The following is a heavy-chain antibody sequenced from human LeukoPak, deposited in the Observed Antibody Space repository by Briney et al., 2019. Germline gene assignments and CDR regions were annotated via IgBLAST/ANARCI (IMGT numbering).Heavy chain of an antibody. Sequence: SETLSLTCRISGASISSGNHYWNWIRQSPRKGLEWMGFIYYSGSTYYNPSLKSRIAISVDTSKNQFSLRLTSVTAADTAVYYCGNQKDSSSFVDHWGQGALVTVSS. CDR1: GASISSGNHY. CDR3: GNQKDSSSFVDH. J-gene: IGHJ4*02. V-gene: IGHV4-30-4*01. CDR2: IYYSGST. D-gene: IGHD3-22*01.